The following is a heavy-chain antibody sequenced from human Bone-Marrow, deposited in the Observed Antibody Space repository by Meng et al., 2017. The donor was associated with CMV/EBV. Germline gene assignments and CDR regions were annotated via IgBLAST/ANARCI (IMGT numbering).Heavy chain of an antibody. CDR1: GFTFSSYW. CDR3: ARADQAVAGTWDY. V-gene: IGHV3-7*01. CDR2: IKQDGSEK. J-gene: IGHJ4*02. D-gene: IGHD6-19*01. Sequence: GGSLRLSCAASGFTFSSYWISWVRQAPGKGLEWVANIKQDGSEKYYVDSVKGRFTISRDNAKNSLYLQMNSLRAEDTAVYYCARADQAVAGTWDYWGQGTLVTVSS.